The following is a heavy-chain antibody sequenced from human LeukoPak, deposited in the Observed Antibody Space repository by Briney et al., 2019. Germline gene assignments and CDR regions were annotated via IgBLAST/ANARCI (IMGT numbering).Heavy chain of an antibody. V-gene: IGHV3-11*01. CDR1: GFTFSDYY. D-gene: IGHD6-13*01. J-gene: IGHJ4*02. CDR2: ISSSGSTI. Sequence: GGSLRLSCAASGFTFSDYYMSWIRQAPGEGLEWVSYISSSGSTIYYADSVKGRFTISRDNAKNSLYLQMNSLRAEDTAVYYCAKDRGYSSSWYYFDYWGQGTLVTVSS. CDR3: AKDRGYSSSWYYFDY.